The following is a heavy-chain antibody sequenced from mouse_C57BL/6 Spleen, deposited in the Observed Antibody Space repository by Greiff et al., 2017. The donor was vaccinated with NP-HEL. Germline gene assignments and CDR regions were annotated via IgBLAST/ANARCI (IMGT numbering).Heavy chain of an antibody. V-gene: IGHV5-4*01. CDR1: GFTFSSYA. Sequence: EVQGVESGGGLVKPGGSLKLSCAASGFTFSSYAMSWVRQTPEKRLEWVATISDGGSYTYYPDNVKGRFTISRDNAKNNLYLQMSHLKSEDTAMYYCARDGGRWVMDYWGQGTSVTVSS. D-gene: IGHD2-3*01. CDR3: ARDGGRWVMDY. J-gene: IGHJ4*01. CDR2: ISDGGSYT.